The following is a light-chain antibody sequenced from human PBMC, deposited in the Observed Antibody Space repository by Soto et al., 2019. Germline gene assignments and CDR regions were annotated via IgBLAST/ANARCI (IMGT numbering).Light chain of an antibody. CDR1: ESIINDY. J-gene: IGKJ5*01. CDR3: QQYGRSPL. Sequence: EFVLTQSPGTLSLSPGETATLSCRASESIINDYSAWYQQRPGQPPSLLIYATSKRAPGIPDRFSGSGSGTDFTLTISRLEPDDFAVYYCQQYGRSPLFGQGTRLEIK. V-gene: IGKV3-20*01. CDR2: ATS.